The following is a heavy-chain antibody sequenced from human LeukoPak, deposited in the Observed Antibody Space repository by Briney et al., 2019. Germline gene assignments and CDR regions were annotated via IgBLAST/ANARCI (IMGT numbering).Heavy chain of an antibody. J-gene: IGHJ6*03. CDR2: INEDGSEK. D-gene: IGHD5-24*01. V-gene: IGHV3-7*01. CDR1: EFSFETYW. CDR3: ARGETMDV. Sequence: GALRLSCVALEFSFETYWMSWVRQAPGKGPEWVANINEDGSEKHYVGSVRGRFTISRDNADDSLHLQMNSLRPEDTAVYYCARGETMDVWGKGTTVTVSS.